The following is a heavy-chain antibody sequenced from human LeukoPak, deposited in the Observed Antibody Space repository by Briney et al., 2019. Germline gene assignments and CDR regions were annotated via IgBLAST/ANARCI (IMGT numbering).Heavy chain of an antibody. J-gene: IGHJ4*02. CDR2: IRYDGSNK. V-gene: IGHV3-30*02. CDR1: GFTFSSYG. Sequence: TGGSLRLSCAASGFTFSSYGMHWVRQAPGKGLEWVAFIRYDGSNKYYADSVKGRFTISRDNSKNTLYLQMNSLRAEDTAAYYCAKDQESCSGGSCYWVHYDYWGQGTLVTVSS. D-gene: IGHD2-15*01. CDR3: AKDQESCSGGSCYWVHYDY.